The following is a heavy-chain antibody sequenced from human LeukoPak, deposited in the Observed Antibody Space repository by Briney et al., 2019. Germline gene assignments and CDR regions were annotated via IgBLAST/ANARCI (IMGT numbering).Heavy chain of an antibody. J-gene: IGHJ4*02. CDR1: GFTFSNYG. CDR3: ANNFDY. CDR2: IWHDGNNK. V-gene: IGHV3-33*06. Sequence: GRSLRLSCAASGFTFSNYGMHWVRQAPGKGLEWVAVIWHDGNNKYYADSVKGRFTISRDNSKNTLYLQMNSLRAEDTAVYYCANNFDYWGRGTLVTVSS.